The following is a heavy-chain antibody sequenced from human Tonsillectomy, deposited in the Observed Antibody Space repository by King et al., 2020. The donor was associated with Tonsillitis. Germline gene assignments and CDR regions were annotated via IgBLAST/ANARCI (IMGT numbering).Heavy chain of an antibody. CDR1: GDTFTSFA. D-gene: IGHD1-14*01. V-gene: IGHV1-18*04. J-gene: IGHJ6*02. CDR2: ISAYNGNT. Sequence: QLVQSGAEVKKPGASVKVSCKASGDTFTSFAISWVRQAPGQGLEWMGWISAYNGNTNYAQRVQGRVTMTTDTSTSTAYMELRSLRADDTAVYYCAMPEDYYYGMDLGGQGNTVIVSS. CDR3: AMPEDYYYGMDL.